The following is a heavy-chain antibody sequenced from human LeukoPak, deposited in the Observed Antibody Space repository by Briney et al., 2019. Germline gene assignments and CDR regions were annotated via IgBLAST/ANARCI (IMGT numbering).Heavy chain of an antibody. D-gene: IGHD2-2*01. V-gene: IGHV5-10-1*01. CDR1: GYSLTSFW. J-gene: IGHJ4*02. Sequence: GGSLKTSCKGSGYSLTSFWISWGRQVPGKGPEWMGRIDPSDSYNNYSPSFQGHVTISADKSISTAYLQWSSLKASDTAMYYCANTGCCSSTSCYGIDYWGQGTLVTVSS. CDR2: IDPSDSYN. CDR3: ANTGCCSSTSCYGIDY.